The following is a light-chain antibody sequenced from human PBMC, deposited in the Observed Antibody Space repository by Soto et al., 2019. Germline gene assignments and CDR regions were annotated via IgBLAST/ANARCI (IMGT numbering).Light chain of an antibody. CDR3: LQHNSYPPIT. Sequence: EIVLTQSPGILSLSPGERATLSCRASQSVSSSYLAWYQQKPGQAPRLLIYGASSRATGIPDRFSGSGSGTEFTLTISSLQPEDFATYYCLQHNSYPPITFGQGTKVDIK. CDR2: GAS. CDR1: QSVSSSY. J-gene: IGKJ1*01. V-gene: IGKV3-20*01.